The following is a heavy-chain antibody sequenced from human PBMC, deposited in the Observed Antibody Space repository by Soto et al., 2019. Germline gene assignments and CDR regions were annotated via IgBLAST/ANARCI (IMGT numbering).Heavy chain of an antibody. CDR3: ARDRHSSGWYEFFDY. Sequence: GGSLRLSCAASGFTFSSYAMHWVRQAPGKGLEWVAVISYDGSNKYYADSVKGRFTISRDNSKNTLYLQMNSLRAEDTAVYYCARDRHSSGWYEFFDYWGQGTLVTVSS. V-gene: IGHV3-30-3*01. J-gene: IGHJ4*02. D-gene: IGHD6-19*01. CDR2: ISYDGSNK. CDR1: GFTFSSYA.